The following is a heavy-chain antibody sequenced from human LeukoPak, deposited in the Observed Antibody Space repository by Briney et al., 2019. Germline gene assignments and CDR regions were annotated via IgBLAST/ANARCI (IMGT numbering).Heavy chain of an antibody. D-gene: IGHD1-26*01. V-gene: IGHV3-66*01. J-gene: IGHJ3*02. Sequence: GGSLRLSCAASGFTVSSNYMSWVRQAPGKGLEWVSVIYSGGSTYYADSVKGRFTISRDNSKNTQYLQMNSLRAEDTAVYYCAREGGGVAFDIWGQGTMVTVSS. CDR3: AREGGGVAFDI. CDR2: IYSGGST. CDR1: GFTVSSNY.